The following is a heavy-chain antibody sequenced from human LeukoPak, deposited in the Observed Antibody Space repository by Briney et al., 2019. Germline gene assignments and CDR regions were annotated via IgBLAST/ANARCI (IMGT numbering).Heavy chain of an antibody. CDR3: ARTPLRYFDWLLSGAFDI. D-gene: IGHD3-9*01. CDR1: GGSFSGYY. Sequence: SETLSLTCAVYGGSFSGYYRSWIRQPPGKGLEWIGEINHSGSTNYNPSLKSRVTISVDTSKNQFSLKLSSVAAADTAVYYCARTPLRYFDWLLSGAFDIWGQGTMVTVSS. V-gene: IGHV4-34*01. J-gene: IGHJ3*02. CDR2: INHSGST.